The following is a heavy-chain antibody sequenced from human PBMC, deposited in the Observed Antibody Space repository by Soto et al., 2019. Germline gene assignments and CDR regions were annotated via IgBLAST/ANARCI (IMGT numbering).Heavy chain of an antibody. D-gene: IGHD2-15*01. CDR1: GGSISSYY. J-gene: IGHJ5*02. CDR3: ARDRPYCSGGSCYMVWFDP. V-gene: IGHV4-4*07. CDR2: IYTSGST. Sequence: SETLSLTCTVSGGSISSYYWSWIRQPAGKGLEWIGRIYTSGSTNYNPSLKSRVTMSVDTSKNQFSLKLSSVTAADTAVYYCARDRPYCSGGSCYMVWFDPWGQGTLVTVSS.